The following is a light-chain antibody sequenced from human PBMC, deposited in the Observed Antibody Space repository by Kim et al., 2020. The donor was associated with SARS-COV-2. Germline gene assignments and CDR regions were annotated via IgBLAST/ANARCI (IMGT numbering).Light chain of an antibody. Sequence: DTVMTQSPDSLTLSLGERATINCKSSQSVLYSSNNKNYVAWYQQKAGQPPKLLIYWASTRESGVPDRFSGSGSGTDFTLTINNLQADDVAVYYCQQYYGTPYTFGQGTKVDIK. CDR2: WAS. V-gene: IGKV4-1*01. J-gene: IGKJ2*01. CDR1: QSVLYSSNNKNY. CDR3: QQYYGTPYT.